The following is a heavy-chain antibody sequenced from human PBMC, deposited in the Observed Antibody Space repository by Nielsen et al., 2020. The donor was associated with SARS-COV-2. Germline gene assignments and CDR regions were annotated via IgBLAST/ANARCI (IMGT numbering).Heavy chain of an antibody. CDR3: ARVGDALYYYYGMDV. D-gene: IGHD4-17*01. V-gene: IGHV3-33*01. J-gene: IGHJ6*02. CDR2: IWYDGSNK. CDR1: GFTFSSYG. Sequence: GESLKISCAASGFTFSSYGMHWVRQAPGKGLEWVAVIWYDGSNKYYADSVKGRFTISRDNSKNTLYLQMNSLRAEDTALYHCARVGDALYYYYGMDVWGQGTTVTVSS.